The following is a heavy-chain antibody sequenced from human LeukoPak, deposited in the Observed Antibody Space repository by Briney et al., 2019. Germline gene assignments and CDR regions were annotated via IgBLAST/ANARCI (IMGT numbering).Heavy chain of an antibody. CDR2: LTATGAGT. J-gene: IGHJ5*02. CDR1: GFIFSTYV. CDR3: AARGPQQQLA. Sequence: PGGSLRLSCAASGFIFSTYVMSWARQAPGKGLEWVSSLTATGAGTYYADSVKGRFTISRANSKNTVFLQLTSLKVEDTALYYCAARGPQQQLAWGQGTLVTVSS. V-gene: IGHV3-23*01. D-gene: IGHD6-13*01.